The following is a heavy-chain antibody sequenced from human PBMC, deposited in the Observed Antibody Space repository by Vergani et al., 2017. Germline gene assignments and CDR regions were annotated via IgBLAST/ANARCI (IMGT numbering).Heavy chain of an antibody. CDR2: INHSGST. J-gene: IGHJ4*02. CDR3: ARAGRRIAVAGYFDY. Sequence: QVQLQQWGAGLLKPSETMSLTCAVYGGSFRGYYWSWIRQPPGKGLEWIGEINHSGSTNYNPSLKSRVTISVDTSKNQFSLKLSSVTGADTAVYYCARAGRRIAVAGYFDYWGQGTLVTVSS. D-gene: IGHD6-19*01. CDR1: GGSFRGYY. V-gene: IGHV4-34*01.